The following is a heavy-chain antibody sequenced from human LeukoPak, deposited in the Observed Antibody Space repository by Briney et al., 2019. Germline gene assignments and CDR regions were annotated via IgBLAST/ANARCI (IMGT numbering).Heavy chain of an antibody. J-gene: IGHJ6*03. V-gene: IGHV3-23*01. Sequence: PGGSLRLSCAASGFTFSSYAMSWVRQAPGKGLEWVSAISGSGGMTYYADSVKGRFTISRDNSKNTLYLQMNGLRAEDTAVYYCAKAEVGSTSYYHFYYMDVWGKGTTVTVSS. D-gene: IGHD1-26*01. CDR1: GFTFSSYA. CDR3: AKAEVGSTSYYHFYYMDV. CDR2: ISGSGGMT.